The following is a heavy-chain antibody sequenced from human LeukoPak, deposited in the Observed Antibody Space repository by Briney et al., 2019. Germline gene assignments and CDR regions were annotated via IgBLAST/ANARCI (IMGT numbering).Heavy chain of an antibody. CDR1: GYTLSELS. D-gene: IGHD3-22*01. Sequence: GASVTVSFKVSGYTLSELSMHWVRQAPGKGLEWMGGFDPEDGETIYAQKFQGRVTMTEDTSTDTAYMELSSLRSEDTAVYYCATDEFRIDSSGYQFDYWGQGTLVTVSS. J-gene: IGHJ4*02. CDR2: FDPEDGET. CDR3: ATDEFRIDSSGYQFDY. V-gene: IGHV1-24*01.